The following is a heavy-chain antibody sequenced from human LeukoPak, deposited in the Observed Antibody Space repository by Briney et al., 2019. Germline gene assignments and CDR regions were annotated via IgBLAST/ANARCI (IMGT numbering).Heavy chain of an antibody. V-gene: IGHV3-21*01. J-gene: IGHJ4*02. Sequence: GGSLRLSCVASGFSFSIYNMNWVRQAPGEGLEWVSSISAGSTSIYYADSVKGRFTISRDNANNTLYLQMNSLRAEDTAVYYCARNSGSNRPVDCWGQGTLVAVSS. CDR2: ISAGSTSI. CDR1: GFSFSIYN. D-gene: IGHD1-26*01. CDR3: ARNSGSNRPVDC.